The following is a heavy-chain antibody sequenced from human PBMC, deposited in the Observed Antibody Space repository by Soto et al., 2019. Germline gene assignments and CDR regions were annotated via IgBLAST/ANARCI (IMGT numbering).Heavy chain of an antibody. V-gene: IGHV4-59*01. Sequence: PSETLSLTCSVSGGSINSYYWSWIRQPPGKGLEWIGYIFYSGRSGSTNYNPSLKSRVTISVDTSKNQFSLKVSSVTAADTAVYYSAKTALGWLDPWGQGTMVTVYS. CDR3: AKTALGWLDP. CDR2: IFYSGRSGST. CDR1: GGSINSYY. D-gene: IGHD2-21*02. J-gene: IGHJ5*02.